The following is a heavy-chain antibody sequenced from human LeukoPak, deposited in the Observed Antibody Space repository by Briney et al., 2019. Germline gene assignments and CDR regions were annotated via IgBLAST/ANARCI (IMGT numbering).Heavy chain of an antibody. CDR2: INPNSDDT. V-gene: IGHV1-2*02. CDR3: AKVIEGAVAFDY. D-gene: IGHD6-19*01. CDR1: GYTFTAYY. J-gene: IGHJ4*02. Sequence: ASVKVSCKTSGYTFTAYYIHWVRQAPGQGLEYMGWINPNSDDTNYAQKFQGRVTMTRDTSISTVYMELSSLRSDDTAVYYCAKVIEGAVAFDYWGQGTLVTVSS.